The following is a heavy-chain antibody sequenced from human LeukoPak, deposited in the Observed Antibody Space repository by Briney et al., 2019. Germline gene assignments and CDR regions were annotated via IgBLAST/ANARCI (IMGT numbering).Heavy chain of an antibody. D-gene: IGHD2-2*01. CDR2: ISSSSSYI. CDR3: AKDGYQLPPPAFDI. CDR1: GFTFSSYS. J-gene: IGHJ3*02. V-gene: IGHV3-21*01. Sequence: PGGSLRLSCAASGFTFSSYSMNWVRQAPGKGLEWVSSISSSSSYIYYADSVKGRFTISRDNAKNSLYLQMNSLRAEDTAVYYCAKDGYQLPPPAFDIWGQGTMVTVSS.